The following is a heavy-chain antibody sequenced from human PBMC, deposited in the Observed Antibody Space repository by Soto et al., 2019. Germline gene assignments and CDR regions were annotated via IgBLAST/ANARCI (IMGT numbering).Heavy chain of an antibody. CDR3: ARPRTGTPDAFDI. CDR1: GYSFTSYW. D-gene: IGHD1-1*01. CDR2: IYPGDSET. V-gene: IGHV5-51*01. J-gene: IGHJ3*02. Sequence: PGESLKISCKGSGYSFTSYWIGWVRQMPGKGLEWMGIIYPGDSETRYSPSFQGQVTISADKSISTAYLQWSSLKASDTAVYYCARPRTGTPDAFDIWGQGTMVTVSS.